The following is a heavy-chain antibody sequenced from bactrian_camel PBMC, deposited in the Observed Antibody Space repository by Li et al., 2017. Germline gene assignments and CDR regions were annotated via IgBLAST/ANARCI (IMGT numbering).Heavy chain of an antibody. Sequence: DVQLVESGGGLVQPGGSLRLSCAASGFTFSNYAMTWVRQAPGKGLEWVSGINSRGGSTYYAASMKGRFTISRDSAKRTVYLQMNSLKSEDTALYHCATDALYGLNSPSMWGQGTQVTVS. CDR2: INSRGGST. D-gene: IGHD3*01. V-gene: IGHV3S35*01. CDR3: ATDALYGLNSPSM. J-gene: IGHJ4*01. CDR1: GFTFSNYA.